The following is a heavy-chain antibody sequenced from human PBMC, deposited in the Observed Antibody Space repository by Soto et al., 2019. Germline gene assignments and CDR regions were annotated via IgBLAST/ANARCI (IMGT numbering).Heavy chain of an antibody. D-gene: IGHD3-16*02. V-gene: IGHV1-2*04. CDR2: INPNSGGT. CDR3: ARASMITFGGVIVTPYGMDV. Sequence: GASVNVSCKASGYTFTGYYMHWVRQAPGQGLEWMGWINPNSGGTNYAQKFQGWVTMTRDTSISTAYMELSRLRSDDTAVYYCARASMITFGGVIVTPYGMDVWGQGTTVTVSS. J-gene: IGHJ6*02. CDR1: GYTFTGYY.